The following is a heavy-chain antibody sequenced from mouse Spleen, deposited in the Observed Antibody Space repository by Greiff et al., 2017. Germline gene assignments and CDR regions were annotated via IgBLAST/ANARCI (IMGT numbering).Heavy chain of an antibody. V-gene: IGHV5-6-2*01. CDR3: VYDGYYFDY. CDR2: ISNSGGST. CDR1: GFTFSSYY. J-gene: IGHJ2*01. Sequence: EVKLQESGGGLVKLGGSLKLSCAASGFTFSSYYMSWVRQTPEKRLEWVATISNSGGSTYYPDSVKDRFTISRDNAKNTLYLQMSSLNSEDTAVYYCVYDGYYFDYWGQGTTLTVSS. D-gene: IGHD2-3*01.